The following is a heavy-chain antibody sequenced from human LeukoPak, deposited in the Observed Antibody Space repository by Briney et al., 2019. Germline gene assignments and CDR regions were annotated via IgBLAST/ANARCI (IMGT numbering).Heavy chain of an antibody. V-gene: IGHV3-7*01. CDR3: AKDFSVYYYDSRVLDY. CDR2: IKQDGSEK. D-gene: IGHD3-22*01. J-gene: IGHJ4*02. Sequence: GGSLRLSCAASGFTFSSYWMSRVRQAPGKGLEWVANIKQDGSEKYYVDSVKGRFTISRDNAKNSLYLQMNSLRAEDTAVYYCAKDFSVYYYDSRVLDYWGQGTLVTVSS. CDR1: GFTFSSYW.